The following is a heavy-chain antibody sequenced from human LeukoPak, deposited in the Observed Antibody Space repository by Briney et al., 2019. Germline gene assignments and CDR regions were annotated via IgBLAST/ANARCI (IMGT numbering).Heavy chain of an antibody. CDR1: GFTFSSYW. CDR2: INSDGSST. J-gene: IGHJ3*02. CDR3: ARRSAAKDAFDI. V-gene: IGHV3-74*01. Sequence: GGSLRLSCAASGFTFSSYWMSWVRQAPGKGLVWVSRINSDGSSTSYADSVKGRFTISRDNAKNTLYLQMNSLRAEDTAVYYCARRSAAKDAFDIWGQGTMVTVSS. D-gene: IGHD6-25*01.